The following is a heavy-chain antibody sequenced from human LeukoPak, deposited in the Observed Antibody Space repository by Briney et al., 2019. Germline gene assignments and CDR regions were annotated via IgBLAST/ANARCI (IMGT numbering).Heavy chain of an antibody. J-gene: IGHJ3*02. V-gene: IGHV3-21*01. CDR3: ARVIVPAAPPGNAFDI. D-gene: IGHD2-2*01. CDR1: GFTFSSYS. Sequence: GGSLRLSCAASGFTFSSYSMNWVRQAPGKGLGWVSSISSSSSYIYYADSVKGRFTISRDNAKNSLYLQMNSLRAEDTAVYYCARVIVPAAPPGNAFDIWGQGTMVTVSS. CDR2: ISSSSSYI.